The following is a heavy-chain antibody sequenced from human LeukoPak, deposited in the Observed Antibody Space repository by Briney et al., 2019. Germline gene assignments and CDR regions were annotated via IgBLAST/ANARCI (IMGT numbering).Heavy chain of an antibody. CDR3: AKYAYYPEYFQN. CDR2: ISDSGST. J-gene: IGHJ1*01. D-gene: IGHD3-16*01. Sequence: KSSETLFLTCTVSGDSINSSYWGWIRQPPGKGLEWIGYISDSGSTYYNPSLKSRVTISLDTPKNLFSLKLRSVTDADTAVYYCAKYAYYPEYFQNWGQGTPVIVSS. V-gene: IGHV4-59*01. CDR1: GDSINSSY.